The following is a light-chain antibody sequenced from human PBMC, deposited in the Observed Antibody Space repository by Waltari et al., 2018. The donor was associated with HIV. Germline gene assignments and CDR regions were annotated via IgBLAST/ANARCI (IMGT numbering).Light chain of an antibody. V-gene: IGLV2-14*01. CDR1: TNDIGQYHY. Sequence: QSALTQPASVSGSPGQAITISCTGTTNDIGQYHYVSWYQQHPVKAPKLMIYEVNNRPSGVSDRFSASKSGNTASLTISGLQTDDEADYYCSSYTRSDTVVFGGGTKLTVL. CDR3: SSYTRSDTVV. CDR2: EVN. J-gene: IGLJ2*01.